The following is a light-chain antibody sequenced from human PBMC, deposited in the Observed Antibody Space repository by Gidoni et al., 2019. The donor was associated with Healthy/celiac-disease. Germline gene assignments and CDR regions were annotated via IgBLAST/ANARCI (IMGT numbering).Light chain of an antibody. CDR3: QQLNSYPLT. CDR1: QGISSY. V-gene: IGKV1-9*01. Sequence: DIQLTPSPSFLSASVGDRVTITCRASQGISSYFAWYQQKPGKAPKLLLYAASTLQSGVPSRCSGSGSGKEFTLTISSLQPEDFATYYCQQLNSYPLTFGPGTKVDIK. CDR2: AAS. J-gene: IGKJ3*01.